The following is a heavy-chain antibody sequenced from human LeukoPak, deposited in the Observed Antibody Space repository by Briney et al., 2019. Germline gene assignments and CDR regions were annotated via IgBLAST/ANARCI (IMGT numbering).Heavy chain of an antibody. V-gene: IGHV3-30*14. Sequence: GGSLRLSCAASGLTFSSYAMHWVRQAPGKGLEWVAVISYDGSNKYYADSVKGRFTISRDNSKNTLHLQMNSLRAEDTAVYYCAREGFNYYDSSGYHNPYYYYGMDVWGQGTTVTVSS. CDR2: ISYDGSNK. CDR1: GLTFSSYA. D-gene: IGHD3-22*01. CDR3: AREGFNYYDSSGYHNPYYYYGMDV. J-gene: IGHJ6*02.